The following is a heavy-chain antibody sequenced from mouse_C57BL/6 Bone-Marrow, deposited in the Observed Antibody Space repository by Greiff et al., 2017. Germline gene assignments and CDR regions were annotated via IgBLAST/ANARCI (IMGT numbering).Heavy chain of an antibody. D-gene: IGHD1-1*01. J-gene: IGHJ2*01. V-gene: IGHV1-59*01. Sequence: QVQLQQPGAELVRPGTSVKLSCKASGYTFTSYWMHWVKQRPGQGLEWIGVIAPSDSYTNYNQKFKGKATLTVDTSSSTAYMQLSSLTSEDSAVYYCARQLRRDYFDYWGKGTTLTVSS. CDR2: IAPSDSYT. CDR3: ARQLRRDYFDY. CDR1: GYTFTSYW.